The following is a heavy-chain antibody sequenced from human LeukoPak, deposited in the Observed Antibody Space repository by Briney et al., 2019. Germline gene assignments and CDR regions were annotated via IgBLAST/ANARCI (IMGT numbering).Heavy chain of an antibody. CDR1: GFTFSSYG. Sequence: PGGSLRLSCAASGFTFSSYGMHWVRQAPGKGLEWVAVISYDGSNKYYADSVKGRFTISRDNSKNTLYLQMNSLRAEDTAVYYCTRDYRVYYYGSGSYFDYWGQGTLVTVSS. J-gene: IGHJ4*02. V-gene: IGHV3-30*03. D-gene: IGHD3-10*01. CDR2: ISYDGSNK. CDR3: TRDYRVYYYGSGSYFDY.